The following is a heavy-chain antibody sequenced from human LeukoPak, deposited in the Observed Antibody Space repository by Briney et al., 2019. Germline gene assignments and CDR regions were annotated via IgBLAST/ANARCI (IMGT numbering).Heavy chain of an antibody. D-gene: IGHD3-16*02. CDR3: AANYDYVWGSYRLNHDY. CDR2: ISSDGSNK. CDR1: GFTFITYA. Sequence: GGSLRLSCAASGFTFITYAMHWVRQAPGKGLEWVAVISSDGSNKYYIDSVKGRFTISRDNSKNTLYLQMNSLRAEDTAVYYCAANYDYVWGSYRLNHDYWGQGTLVTVSS. V-gene: IGHV3-30*04. J-gene: IGHJ4*02.